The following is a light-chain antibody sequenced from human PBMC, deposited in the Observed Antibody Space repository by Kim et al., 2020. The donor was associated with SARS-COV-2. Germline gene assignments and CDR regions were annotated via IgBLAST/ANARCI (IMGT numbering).Light chain of an antibody. V-gene: IGKV1-39*01. CDR2: DAD. J-gene: IGKJ4*01. CDR3: QKSYSTPIT. CDR1: QSNGNY. Sequence: YVRETVRKKCRKSQSNGNYVKWDQEKPGKAPKLLIYDADRLQSGVPSRCSGSGAGTDFTQRNSRVQPEDFATYYWQKSYSTPITLGGGTKVDIK.